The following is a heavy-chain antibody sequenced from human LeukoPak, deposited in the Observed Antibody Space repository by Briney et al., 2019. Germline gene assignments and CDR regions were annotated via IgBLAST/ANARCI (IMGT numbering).Heavy chain of an antibody. CDR1: GFTFSSYS. J-gene: IGHJ2*01. Sequence: GGSLRLSCAASGFTFSSYSMTWVRQAPGKGLEWVSYISSSSSTIYYADSVKGRFTISRDNAKNSLYLQMNSLRDEDTAVYYCARGGTYYYGSGRPTGYWYFDLWGRGTLVTVSS. V-gene: IGHV3-48*02. CDR3: ARGGTYYYGSGRPTGYWYFDL. D-gene: IGHD3-10*01. CDR2: ISSSSSTI.